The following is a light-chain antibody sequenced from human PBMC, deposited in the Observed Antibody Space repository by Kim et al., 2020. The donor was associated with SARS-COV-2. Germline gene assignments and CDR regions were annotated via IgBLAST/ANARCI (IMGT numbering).Light chain of an antibody. V-gene: IGLV2-11*03. CDR3: CSYAGRYTWI. J-gene: IGLJ2*01. CDR2: DVT. Sequence: GQSVTISCSGTISDVGRDTSVSRYQQPPGKAPKLMISDVTDRPSGVPYRFAGFKSGNTASLTISGLQAEDEADYYCCSYAGRYTWIFGGGTQLTVL. CDR1: ISDVGRDTS.